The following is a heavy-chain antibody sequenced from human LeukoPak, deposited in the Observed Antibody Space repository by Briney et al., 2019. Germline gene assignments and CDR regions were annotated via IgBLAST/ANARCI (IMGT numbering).Heavy chain of an antibody. Sequence: GESLKISCKDSGYSFTSYWIGWVRQMPGKGLEWMGIIYPGDSDTRYSPSFQGQVTISADKSINTAYLKWSSLKASDTAIYYWARRGEAMDPFDYWGQGTLVTVSS. CDR3: ARRGEAMDPFDY. J-gene: IGHJ4*02. CDR1: GYSFTSYW. V-gene: IGHV5-51*01. D-gene: IGHD5-18*01. CDR2: IYPGDSDT.